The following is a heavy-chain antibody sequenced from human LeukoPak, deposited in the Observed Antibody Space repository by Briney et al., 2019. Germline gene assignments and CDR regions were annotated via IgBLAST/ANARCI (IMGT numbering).Heavy chain of an antibody. J-gene: IGHJ4*02. D-gene: IGHD5-24*01. Sequence: GGSLRLSCAASGFTFSIYSMNWVRQAPGKGLEWVSSISSSSSYIYYADSVKGRFTISRDNAKNSVYLQMNSLRAEDAAVSYCARRDGYNLDYWGQGTLVTVSS. CDR1: GFTFSIYS. V-gene: IGHV3-21*01. CDR3: ARRDGYNLDY. CDR2: ISSSSSYI.